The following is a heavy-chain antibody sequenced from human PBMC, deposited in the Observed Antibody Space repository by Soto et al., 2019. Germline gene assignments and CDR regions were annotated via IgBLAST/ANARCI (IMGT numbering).Heavy chain of an antibody. Sequence: AETLRLPCTLYGGHTSSYCRSRLGQPRGKGLEWIGYIYYSGSTNYNRSLKSRVNMSVGTSKNQFSLKLSSVTAADTSVYYCARAKPDGWELMGYFDYWGQGTLVTVSS. D-gene: IGHD1-26*01. CDR1: GGHTSSYC. V-gene: IGHV4-59*01. CDR2: IYYSGST. J-gene: IGHJ4*02. CDR3: ARAKPDGWELMGYFDY.